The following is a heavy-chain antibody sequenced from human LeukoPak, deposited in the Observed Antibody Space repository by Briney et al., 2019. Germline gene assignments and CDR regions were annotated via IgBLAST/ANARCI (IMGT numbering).Heavy chain of an antibody. CDR3: ARFIAGRGFDY. J-gene: IGHJ4*02. V-gene: IGHV5-51*01. CDR2: IHPGDSDI. Sequence: GEALKISCKGSGYSFTTYWIGWVRQMSGKGREWMGIIHPGDSDIRYSPSLQGQVTISADKSISTAYLQWSSLKASDTAMYYCARFIAGRGFDYWGQGTLVTVSS. D-gene: IGHD6-13*01. CDR1: GYSFTTYW.